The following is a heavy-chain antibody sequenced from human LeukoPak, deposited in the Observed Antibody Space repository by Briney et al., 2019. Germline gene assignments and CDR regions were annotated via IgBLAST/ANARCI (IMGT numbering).Heavy chain of an antibody. J-gene: IGHJ6*03. V-gene: IGHV3-30*01. Sequence: QPGRSLRLSCAASGFTFSSYAMHWVRQTPGKGLEWVAVISYDGSNKYYADSVKGRFTISRDNSKNTLYLQMNSLRAEDTAVYYCARASYYDFWSGYLGQNYYYYYYMDVWGKGTTVTVSS. CDR3: ARASYYDFWSGYLGQNYYYYYYMDV. CDR1: GFTFSSYA. CDR2: ISYDGSNK. D-gene: IGHD3-3*01.